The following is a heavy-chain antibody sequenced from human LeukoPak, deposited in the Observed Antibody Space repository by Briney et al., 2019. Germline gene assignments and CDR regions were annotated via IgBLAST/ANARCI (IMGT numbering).Heavy chain of an antibody. CDR2: ISGSGGNT. V-gene: IGHV3-23*01. D-gene: IGHD1-26*01. CDR3: VRDVVSWQLLVH. Sequence: PGGSLRLSCAASGFTFSSYVLNWVRQAPQKGLEWVSAISGSGGNTYYTDSVKGRFTISRDNSKNTLYLQMNSLRAEDTAVYYCVRDVVSWQLLVHWGQGTLATVSS. J-gene: IGHJ4*02. CDR1: GFTFSSYV.